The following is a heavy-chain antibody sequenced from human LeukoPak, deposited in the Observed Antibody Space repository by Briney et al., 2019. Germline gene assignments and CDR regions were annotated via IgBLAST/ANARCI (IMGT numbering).Heavy chain of an antibody. CDR1: GFTFSDYY. V-gene: IGHV3-11*01. D-gene: IGHD4-23*01. CDR2: ISSSGSTI. J-gene: IGHJ4*02. CDR3: ARVARYYYGGTQYYFDY. Sequence: KPGGSLRLSCAASGFTFSDYYMSWIRQAPGKGLEWVSYISSSGSTIYYADSVKGRFTISRDNAKNSLYLQMNSLRAEDTVVYYCARVARYYYGGTQYYFDYWAQGTLVTVSS.